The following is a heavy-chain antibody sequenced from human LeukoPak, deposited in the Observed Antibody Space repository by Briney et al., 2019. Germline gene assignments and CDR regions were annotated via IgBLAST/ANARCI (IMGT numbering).Heavy chain of an antibody. J-gene: IGHJ3*02. Sequence: PGGSLRLSCAASGFSFSSYWMHWVRQAPGKGLVWVSRINSDGSSTTYADSVKGRFTISRDNAKNTLYLQMNSLRAEDTAVYYCARGYYYDSSGSQGAFDIWGQGTMVTVSS. CDR1: GFSFSSYW. CDR2: INSDGSST. D-gene: IGHD3-22*01. CDR3: ARGYYYDSSGSQGAFDI. V-gene: IGHV3-74*01.